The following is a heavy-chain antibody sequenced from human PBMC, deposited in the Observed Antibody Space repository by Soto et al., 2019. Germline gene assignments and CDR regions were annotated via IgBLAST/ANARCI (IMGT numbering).Heavy chain of an antibody. Sequence: PSETLSLTCTVSGGSISSGGYYWSWIRQHPGKGLEWIGYIYYSGSTYYNPSLKSRVTISVDTSKNQFSLKLSSVTAADTAVYYCARWRSHCSSTSCYAWFDPWGQGTLVTVSS. CDR1: GGSISSGGYY. J-gene: IGHJ5*02. CDR2: IYYSGST. D-gene: IGHD2-2*01. V-gene: IGHV4-31*03. CDR3: ARWRSHCSSTSCYAWFDP.